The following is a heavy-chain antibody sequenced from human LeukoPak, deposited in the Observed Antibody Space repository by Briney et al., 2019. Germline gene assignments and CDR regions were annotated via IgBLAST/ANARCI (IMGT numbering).Heavy chain of an antibody. CDR2: IYHTGST. D-gene: IGHD6-25*01. Sequence: SETLSLTCAVSGGSITSNNWWSWVRQPPGKGLEWIGEIYHTGSTNYNPSLKSRVTISVDKSKNQFSLKLTTVTAADTAVYYCAASGGSGSSYFDYWGQGTLVTVSS. J-gene: IGHJ4*02. CDR3: AASGGSGSSYFDY. CDR1: GGSITSNNW. V-gene: IGHV4-4*02.